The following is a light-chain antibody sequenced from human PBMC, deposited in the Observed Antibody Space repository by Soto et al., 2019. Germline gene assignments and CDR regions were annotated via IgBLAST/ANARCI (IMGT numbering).Light chain of an antibody. Sequence: DIQMTQSPSSLSAFVGDSVTITCRASQNVRGYLHWYQQKPGRAPKLLIYAASNLQIGVPFRFNCSASGTEYTLSINSLQPDDSATYYCQQSHSTLPITFGQGTRVEI. CDR3: QQSHSTLPIT. V-gene: IGKV1-39*01. CDR2: AAS. J-gene: IGKJ5*01. CDR1: QNVRGY.